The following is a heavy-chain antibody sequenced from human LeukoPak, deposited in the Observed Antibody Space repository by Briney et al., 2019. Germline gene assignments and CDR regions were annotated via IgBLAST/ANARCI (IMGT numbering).Heavy chain of an antibody. Sequence: GGSLRLSCAASGFTFSSYSMNWVRQAPGKGLEWVSSISSSSSYIYYADSVKGRFTISRDNAKNSLYLQMNSLRAEDTAVYYCARDLGYYGSGSYYRTFCYFDYWGQGTLVTVSS. J-gene: IGHJ4*02. D-gene: IGHD3-10*01. CDR1: GFTFSSYS. CDR2: ISSSSSYI. CDR3: ARDLGYYGSGSYYRTFCYFDY. V-gene: IGHV3-21*01.